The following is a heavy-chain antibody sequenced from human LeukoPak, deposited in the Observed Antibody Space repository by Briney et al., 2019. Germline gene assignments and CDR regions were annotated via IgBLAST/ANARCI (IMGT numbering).Heavy chain of an antibody. V-gene: IGHV1-46*01. J-gene: IGHJ4*02. D-gene: IGHD3-10*01. Sequence: GSVKVSCKASGYTFTSYYIHWVRQAPGQGLEWMGVINPNGDSTSYAQKFQGRVTMTRDTSTSTVYMELSSLRSEDTAVHYCARSMIRGATYYFDYWGQGTLVTVSS. CDR2: INPNGDST. CDR3: ARSMIRGATYYFDY. CDR1: GYTFTSYY.